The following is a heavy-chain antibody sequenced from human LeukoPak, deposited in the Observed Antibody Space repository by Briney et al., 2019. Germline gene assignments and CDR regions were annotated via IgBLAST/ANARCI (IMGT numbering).Heavy chain of an antibody. CDR2: ISFDGSNK. CDR3: AKDTGYSTKN. CDR1: GFTFSSYA. V-gene: IGHV3-30*04. D-gene: IGHD6-13*01. Sequence: GGSLRLSCAASGFTFSSYAMHWVRQAPGKGLEWVALISFDGSNKYYAESVKGRFTISRDSSKNTLYLQMNSLRTEDTAVYYCAKDTGYSTKNWGQGTLVTVSS. J-gene: IGHJ4*02.